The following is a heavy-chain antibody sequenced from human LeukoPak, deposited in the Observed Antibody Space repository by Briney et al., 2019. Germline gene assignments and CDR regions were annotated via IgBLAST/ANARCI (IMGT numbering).Heavy chain of an antibody. D-gene: IGHD3-22*01. Sequence: GGSLRLSCSASGFTFSSYAMHWVRQAPGKALEYVSAISSNGGSTYYADSVKGRFTISRDNSKNTLYLQMSSLRAEDTAVYYCVTAYYYDSSGYYYVGAFDIWGQGTMVTVSS. J-gene: IGHJ3*02. CDR2: ISSNGGST. V-gene: IGHV3-64D*06. CDR3: VTAYYYDSSGYYYVGAFDI. CDR1: GFTFSSYA.